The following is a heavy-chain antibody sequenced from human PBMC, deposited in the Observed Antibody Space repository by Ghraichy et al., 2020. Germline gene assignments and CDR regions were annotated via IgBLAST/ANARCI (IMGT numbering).Heavy chain of an antibody. D-gene: IGHD6-19*01. Sequence: SETLSLTCTVSGDSISSNFYYWGWIRQPPGKGLEWIGTIFYNGRTYYSPSLKSRVTMSVDTSKNQFSLNLSSVTAADTATYYCARHLAVAGLYTWFDPWGQGTLVTVSS. CDR2: IFYNGRT. CDR1: GDSISSNFYY. V-gene: IGHV4-39*01. CDR3: ARHLAVAGLYTWFDP. J-gene: IGHJ5*02.